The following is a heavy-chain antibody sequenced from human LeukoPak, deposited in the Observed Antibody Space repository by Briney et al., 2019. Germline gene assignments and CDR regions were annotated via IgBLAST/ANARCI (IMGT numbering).Heavy chain of an antibody. CDR2: IQYDGSIK. V-gene: IGHV3-30*02. J-gene: IGHJ4*02. CDR3: AKDRELFPFDY. D-gene: IGHD2-21*01. Sequence: WGSLRLSCAASGFTFSSYGMQWVRQAPGKGLEWVTFIQYDGSIKYYGDSVKGRFTISRDNSKNTLYLQMNSLRAEDTAVYYCAKDRELFPFDYWGQGTLVTVSS. CDR1: GFTFSSYG.